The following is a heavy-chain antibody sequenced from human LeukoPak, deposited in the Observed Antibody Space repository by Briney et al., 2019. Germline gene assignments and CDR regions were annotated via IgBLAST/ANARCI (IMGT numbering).Heavy chain of an antibody. CDR3: ARVHLGSSWLFDY. J-gene: IGHJ4*02. Sequence: GGSLRLSCAASGFTFSSYSMNWVRQAPGKGLEWVSYISSSSSTIYYADSVKGRFTISRDNAKNSLYLQMNSLRVEDTAVYYCARVHLGSSWLFDYWGQGTLVTVSS. CDR1: GFTFSSYS. V-gene: IGHV3-48*01. CDR2: ISSSSSTI. D-gene: IGHD6-13*01.